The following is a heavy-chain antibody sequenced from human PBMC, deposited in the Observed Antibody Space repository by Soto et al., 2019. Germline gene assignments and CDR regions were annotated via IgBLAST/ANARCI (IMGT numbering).Heavy chain of an antibody. CDR1: GFTFSIYG. J-gene: IGHJ3*02. CDR2: IWYDGSNK. Sequence: PGGSLGVCCASSGFTFSIYGMHWVRQAPGKGLEWVAVIWYDGSNKYYADSVNGRFTISRDNSKNTLYLQMNSLRAEDTAVYYCARVHAGDAFDIWGQGTMVTVSS. CDR3: ARVHAGDAFDI. V-gene: IGHV3-33*01.